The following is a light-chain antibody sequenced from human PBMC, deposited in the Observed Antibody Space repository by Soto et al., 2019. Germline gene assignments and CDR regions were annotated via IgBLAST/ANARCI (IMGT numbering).Light chain of an antibody. CDR1: QSVSSY. J-gene: IGKJ1*01. CDR2: DAS. CDR3: QQYTDWPTT. V-gene: IGKV3-15*01. Sequence: EIVLTQSPGTLSLSPGERATLSCRASQSVSSYYLAWYQQRPGQAPRLLIYDASTRATGVPARFSGGGSGTDFTLTVTSLQSEDFGIYYCQQYTDWPTTFGQGTKVDIK.